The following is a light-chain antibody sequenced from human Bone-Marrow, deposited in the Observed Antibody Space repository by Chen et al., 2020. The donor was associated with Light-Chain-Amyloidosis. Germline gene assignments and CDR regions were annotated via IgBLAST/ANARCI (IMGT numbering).Light chain of an antibody. CDR1: SGSIATNY. Sequence: NFMLTQPHSVSASRGKKGIISCTRSSGSIATNYVQRYQQRPGSSPTSVIYEDDQRPSGVPDRFSGSIDRSSNAASLAISGLKTEDEADYYCQSYQGSSQGVFGGGTKLTVL. CDR2: EDD. J-gene: IGLJ3*02. CDR3: QSYQGSSQGV. V-gene: IGLV6-57*01.